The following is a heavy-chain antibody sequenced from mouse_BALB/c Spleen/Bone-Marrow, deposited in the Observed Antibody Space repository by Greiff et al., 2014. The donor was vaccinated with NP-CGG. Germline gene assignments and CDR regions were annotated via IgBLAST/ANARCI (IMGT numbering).Heavy chain of an antibody. CDR2: IGPYDSET. CDR1: GYTFTSYW. J-gene: IGHJ4*01. D-gene: IGHD2-3*01. V-gene: IGHV1-69*02. CDR3: ARRTNYDGYYVPYAMDY. Sequence: VQLQQSGAELVRPGASVKLSCKASGYTFTSYWMNWVKQRPEQGLEWIGGIGPYDSETHYNQKFKDKAILTVDKSSSTAYMQLSSLTSEDSAVYYCARRTNYDGYYVPYAMDYWGQGTSVPVFS.